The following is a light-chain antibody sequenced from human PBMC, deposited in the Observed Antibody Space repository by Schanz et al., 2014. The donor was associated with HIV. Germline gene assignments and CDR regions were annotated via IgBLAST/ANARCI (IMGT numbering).Light chain of an antibody. V-gene: IGKV3-20*01. Sequence: EIVLTQSPGTLSLSPGERATLSCRASQSVSSSYLAWYQMKPGQAPRLLIYGASSRATGIPDRFSGSGSGTDFTLTISRLEPEDFAVYYCQLYGSSPPTFTFGQGTKLEIK. CDR2: GAS. CDR1: QSVSSSY. J-gene: IGKJ2*01. CDR3: QLYGSSPPTFT.